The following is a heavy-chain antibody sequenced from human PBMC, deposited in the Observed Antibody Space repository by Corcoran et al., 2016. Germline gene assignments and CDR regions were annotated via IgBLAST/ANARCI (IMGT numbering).Heavy chain of an antibody. CDR1: GGTFSSYA. J-gene: IGHJ4*02. D-gene: IGHD5-12*01. V-gene: IGHV1-69*01. Sequence: QVQLVQSGAEVKKPGSSVKVSCKASGGTFSSYAISWVRQAPGQGREWMGGIIPIFGTANYAQKFQGRVTMTADESTSTAYMELRSLRSEDTVVYYCARGWGKMATITREYFDYWGQGTLVTVSS. CDR2: IIPIFGTA. CDR3: ARGWGKMATITREYFDY.